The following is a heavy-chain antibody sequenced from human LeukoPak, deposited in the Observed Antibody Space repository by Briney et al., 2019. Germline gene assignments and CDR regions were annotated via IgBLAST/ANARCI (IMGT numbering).Heavy chain of an antibody. CDR1: GYSFTSYW. V-gene: IGHV5-51*01. CDR2: IYPGDSDT. CDR3: ARQPRVGYCSSTSCYGNFDY. Sequence: GESLKISCKGSGYSFTSYWIGWVRQMPGKGLEWMGIIYPGDSDTRYSPPFQGQVTISADKSISTAYLQWSSLKASDTAMYYCARQPRVGYCSSTSCYGNFDYWGQGTLVTVSS. J-gene: IGHJ4*02. D-gene: IGHD2-2*01.